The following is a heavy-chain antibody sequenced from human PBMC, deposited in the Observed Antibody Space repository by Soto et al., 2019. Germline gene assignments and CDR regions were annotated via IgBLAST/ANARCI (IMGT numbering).Heavy chain of an antibody. CDR3: AADGDTAMVPDY. V-gene: IGHV1-58*01. CDR1: GFTFTSSA. J-gene: IGHJ4*02. D-gene: IGHD5-18*01. CDR2: IVVGSGNT. Sequence: SVKVSCKASGFTFTSSAVRWVRQARGQRLEWIGWIVVGSGNTNYAQKFQERVTITRDMSTSTAYMELSSLRSEDTAVYYCAADGDTAMVPDYWGQGTLVTVSS.